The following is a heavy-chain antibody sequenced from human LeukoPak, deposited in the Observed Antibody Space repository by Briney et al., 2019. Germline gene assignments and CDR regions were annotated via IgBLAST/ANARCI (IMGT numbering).Heavy chain of an antibody. J-gene: IGHJ5*02. Sequence: ASVKVSCKASGYTFTGYYMHWVRQAPGQGLEWMGWINPNSGGTNYAQKFQGRVTMTRDTSISTAYMELSRLRSDDTAVYYCARDEMGDYCDNNCLDPWGQGTLVTVSS. CDR1: GYTFTGYY. D-gene: IGHD3-22*01. CDR3: ARDEMGDYCDNNCLDP. V-gene: IGHV1-2*02. CDR2: INPNSGGT.